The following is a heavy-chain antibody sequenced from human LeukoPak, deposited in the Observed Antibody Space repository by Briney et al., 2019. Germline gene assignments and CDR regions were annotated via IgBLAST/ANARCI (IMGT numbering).Heavy chain of an antibody. CDR3: ARESYNSGIDY. V-gene: IGHV3-53*01. D-gene: IGHD6-19*01. CDR1: GFTLSNAW. J-gene: IGHJ4*02. CDR2: IYSGGST. Sequence: GGSLRLSCAASGFTLSNAWMSWVRQAPGKGLEWVSVIYSGGSTYYADSVKGRFTISRDNSKNTLYLQMNSLRAEDTAVYYCARESYNSGIDYWGQGTLVTVSS.